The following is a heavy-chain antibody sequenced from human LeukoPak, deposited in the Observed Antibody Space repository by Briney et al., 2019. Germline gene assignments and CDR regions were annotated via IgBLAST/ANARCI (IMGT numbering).Heavy chain of an antibody. Sequence: SETLSLTCTVSGGSVNSYYWSWIRQPAGKGLEWIGRIYTSGSTNYNPSLKSRVTMSVDTSKNQFSLKLSSVTAADTAVYYCARGPPVGAFDIWGQGTMVTVSS. J-gene: IGHJ3*02. CDR1: GGSVNSYY. CDR2: IYTSGST. V-gene: IGHV4-4*07. CDR3: ARGPPVGAFDI.